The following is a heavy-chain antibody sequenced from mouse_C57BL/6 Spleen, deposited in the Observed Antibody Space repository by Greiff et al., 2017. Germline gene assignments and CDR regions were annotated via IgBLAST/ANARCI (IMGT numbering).Heavy chain of an antibody. CDR1: GYTFTSYW. CDR3: TGGDSLFDY. J-gene: IGHJ2*01. D-gene: IGHD1-1*02. V-gene: IGHV1-52*01. CDR2: IDPSDSDT. Sequence: QVQLQQSGAELVRPGSSVKLSCKASGYTFTSYWMHWVKQRPIQGLEWIGNIDPSDSDTHYNQKFKDKATLTVDKSSSTAYMQLSSLTSEDSAVCYCTGGDSLFDYWGQGTTLTVSS.